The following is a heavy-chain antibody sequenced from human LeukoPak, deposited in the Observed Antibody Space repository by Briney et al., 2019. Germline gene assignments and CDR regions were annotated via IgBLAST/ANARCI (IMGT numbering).Heavy chain of an antibody. V-gene: IGHV3-23*01. CDR1: GFTFTNYA. J-gene: IGHJ3*02. CDR2: ISGGGGDT. CDR3: AKGNQRAYDAFDI. D-gene: IGHD1-14*01. Sequence: GGSLRLSCAASGFTFTNYAMSWVRQAPGKGLEWVSTISGGGGDTDYADSVKGRFTISRDNSKNTLHLQMNSLRAEDTAVYYCAKGNQRAYDAFDIWGQGTMVTVSS.